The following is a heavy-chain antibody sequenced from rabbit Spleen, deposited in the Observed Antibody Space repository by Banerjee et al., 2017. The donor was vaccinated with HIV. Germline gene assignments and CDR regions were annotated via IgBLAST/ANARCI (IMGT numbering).Heavy chain of an antibody. Sequence: QEQLVESGGGLVQPTGSLTLTCKASGFSFGDRDVMCWVRQAPGKGLEWIACINAATGKPVYATWAKGRFTISRTSSTTVTLRMTSLTAADTATYFCARGIPYGYAGDAYPPYAMDLWGPGTLVTVS. J-gene: IGHJ6*01. CDR1: GFSFGDRDV. CDR2: INAATGKP. V-gene: IGHV1S45*01. CDR3: ARGIPYGYAGDAYPPYAMDL. D-gene: IGHD6-1*01.